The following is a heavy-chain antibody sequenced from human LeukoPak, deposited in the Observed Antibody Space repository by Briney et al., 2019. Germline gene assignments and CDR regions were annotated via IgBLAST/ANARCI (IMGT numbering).Heavy chain of an antibody. D-gene: IGHD2-2*01. CDR3: ARDSLLPSAMGYYYMDV. J-gene: IGHJ6*03. CDR2: IYTSGST. V-gene: IGHV4-4*07. Sequence: SETLSLTCTVSGGSISSYYWSWIRQPAGKGLEWIGRIYTSGSTNHNPSLKSRVTISVDTSKNQFSLKLSSVTAADTALYYCARDSLLPSAMGYYYMDVWGKGTTVTVSS. CDR1: GGSISSYY.